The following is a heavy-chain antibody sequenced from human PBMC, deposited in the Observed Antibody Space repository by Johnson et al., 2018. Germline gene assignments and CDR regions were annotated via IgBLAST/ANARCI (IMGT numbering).Heavy chain of an antibody. J-gene: IGHJ6*02. CDR2: VFYSGST. V-gene: IGHV4-39*01. CDR3: ASTIAAAGFYGMDV. Sequence: QVQLQESGPGLVEPSETXSLTCTVSGASITSMDYFWAWVRQPPGKGLEWIGSVFYSGSTYYNPSLKSRVTISVDTSKNKFSLKLSSVTAADTAVYYCASTIAAAGFYGMDVWGQGTTVTVSS. D-gene: IGHD6-13*01. CDR1: GASITSMDYF.